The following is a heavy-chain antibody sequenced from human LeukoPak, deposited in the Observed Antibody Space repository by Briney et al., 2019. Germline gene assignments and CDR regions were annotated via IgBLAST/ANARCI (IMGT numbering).Heavy chain of an antibody. CDR3: TYQRGYSGYDPLHY. D-gene: IGHD5-12*01. V-gene: IGHV4-39*01. CDR1: GGSISNSDYY. CDR2: IYYTGST. J-gene: IGHJ4*02. Sequence: SETLSLTCTVSGGSISNSDYYWGWIRQPPGKGLEWIGSIYYTGSTYYNPSLKSRVTISVDTFKNQFSVTLSSVTAADTAIYYCTYQRGYSGYDPLHYWGQGTLVTVSS.